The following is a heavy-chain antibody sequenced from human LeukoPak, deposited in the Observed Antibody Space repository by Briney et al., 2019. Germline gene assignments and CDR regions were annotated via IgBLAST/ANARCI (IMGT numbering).Heavy chain of an antibody. D-gene: IGHD5-18*01. CDR2: SGSGGST. CDR3: AKDRLQLWFIDY. J-gene: IGHJ4*02. CDR1: GFTFSSYA. V-gene: IGHV3-23*01. Sequence: GGSLRLSCAASGFTFSSYAMSWVRQAPGKGLEWVSASGSGGSTYYADSVKGRFTISRDNSKNTLYLQMNSLRAEDTAVYYCAKDRLQLWFIDYWGQGTLVTVSS.